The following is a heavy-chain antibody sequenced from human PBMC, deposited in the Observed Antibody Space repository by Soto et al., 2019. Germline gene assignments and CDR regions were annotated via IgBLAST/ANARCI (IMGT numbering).Heavy chain of an antibody. CDR1: GGSISSSSYY. CDR2: IYYSGST. Sequence: PSATLSLTCTVSGGSISSSSYYWGWIRQPPGKGLEWIGSIYYSGSTYYNPSLKSRVTISVDTSKNQFSLKLSSVTAADTAVYYCARQDYDFWSGYLYYFDYWGQGTLVTVSS. CDR3: ARQDYDFWSGYLYYFDY. V-gene: IGHV4-39*01. J-gene: IGHJ4*02. D-gene: IGHD3-3*01.